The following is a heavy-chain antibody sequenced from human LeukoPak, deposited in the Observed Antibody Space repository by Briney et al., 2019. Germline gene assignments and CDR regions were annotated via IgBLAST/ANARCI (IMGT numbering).Heavy chain of an antibody. V-gene: IGHV4-59*01. CDR3: ARSQYSEYDYGL. J-gene: IGHJ4*02. Sequence: SETLSLTCTVSGGSIGNYYWSWIRQPPGKGLEWIGYLYYSGSTDYNPSLKSRVTISVDTSKNQFSLKLKSVTAADTAVYYCARSQYSEYDYGLWGQGTLVTVSS. CDR2: LYYSGST. D-gene: IGHD5-12*01. CDR1: GGSIGNYY.